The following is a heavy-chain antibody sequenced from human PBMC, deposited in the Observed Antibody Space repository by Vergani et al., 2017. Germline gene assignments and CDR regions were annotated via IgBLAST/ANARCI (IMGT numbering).Heavy chain of an antibody. Sequence: QLQLQESGSGLVKPSQTLSLTCAVSGGSISSGGYSWSWIRQPPGKGLEWIGYIYHSGSTYYNPSPKSRVTISVDRSKNQFSLKLSSVTAEDTAVYYCARDRAATRFDYWGQGTLVTVSS. J-gene: IGHJ4*02. D-gene: IGHD6-25*01. CDR2: IYHSGST. CDR3: ARDRAATRFDY. V-gene: IGHV4-30-2*01. CDR1: GGSISSGGYS.